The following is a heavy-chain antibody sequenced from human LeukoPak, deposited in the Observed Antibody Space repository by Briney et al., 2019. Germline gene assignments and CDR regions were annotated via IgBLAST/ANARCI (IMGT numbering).Heavy chain of an antibody. V-gene: IGHV3-74*01. Sequence: PGGSLRLYCAASQFTFSSYWMHWVRQAPGKGLVWVSFITSDGSSTSYADYVKGRFTISRDNAKNMLYLQMNSLRAEDTAVYYCARDGSLPDYWGQGTLVTVSS. CDR2: ITSDGSST. J-gene: IGHJ4*02. CDR1: QFTFSSYW. D-gene: IGHD5-12*01. CDR3: ARDGSLPDY.